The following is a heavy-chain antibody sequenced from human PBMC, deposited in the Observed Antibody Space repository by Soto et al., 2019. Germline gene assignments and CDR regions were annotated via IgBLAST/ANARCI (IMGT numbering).Heavy chain of an antibody. J-gene: IGHJ4*02. Sequence: SVKVSCKASGGTFSSYAISWVRQAPGQGLEWMGGIIPIFGTANYAQKFQGRVTITADKSTSTAYMELSSLRSEDTAVYYGARDGGYCSSTSCPGDYWGQGTLVTVSS. D-gene: IGHD2-2*01. CDR3: ARDGGYCSSTSCPGDY. CDR2: IIPIFGTA. CDR1: GGTFSSYA. V-gene: IGHV1-69*06.